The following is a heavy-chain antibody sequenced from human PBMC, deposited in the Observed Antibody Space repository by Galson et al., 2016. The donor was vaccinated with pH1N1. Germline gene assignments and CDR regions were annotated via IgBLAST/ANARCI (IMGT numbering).Heavy chain of an antibody. D-gene: IGHD2-2*01. V-gene: IGHV1-46*01. CDR2: IDPSGVTT. J-gene: IGHJ4*02. Sequence: SVKVSCKASGYTFSCFYMHWVRQAPGQGHEWMGIIDPSGVTTIYAQKFQGRVTLTRDTSTRTVYMELTSLRSEDTAVYYCARDAGSCYGYFDYWGQGTLVTVSS. CDR3: ARDAGSCYGYFDY. CDR1: GYTFSCFY.